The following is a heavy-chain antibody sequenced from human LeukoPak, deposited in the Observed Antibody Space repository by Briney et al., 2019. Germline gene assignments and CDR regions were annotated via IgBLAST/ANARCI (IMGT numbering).Heavy chain of an antibody. V-gene: IGHV1-2*02. J-gene: IGHJ5*02. CDR3: ATSSTTLGWFDP. D-gene: IGHD2-2*01. Sequence: ASVKVSCKASGYTFTGYYMRWVRQAPGQGLEWMGWINPNSGGTNYAQKFQGRVTMTRDTSISTAYMELSRLRSDDTAVYYCATSSTTLGWFDPWGQGTLVTVSS. CDR2: INPNSGGT. CDR1: GYTFTGYY.